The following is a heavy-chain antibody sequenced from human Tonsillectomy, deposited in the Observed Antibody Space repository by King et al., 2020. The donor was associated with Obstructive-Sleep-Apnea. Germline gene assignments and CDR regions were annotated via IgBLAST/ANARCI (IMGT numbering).Heavy chain of an antibody. Sequence: VQLVESGGGLVQPGRSLRLSCAASGFRFDDYAMHWVRQAPGKGLEWVSGISWNSGGIDYADSVKGRFTISRDNAKNSLYLQMNSLRAEDTALYYCAKGGLQVWFSGVDVWGQGTTVTVSS. CDR1: GFRFDDYA. CDR2: ISWNSGGI. D-gene: IGHD5-18*01. V-gene: IGHV3-9*01. J-gene: IGHJ6*02. CDR3: AKGGLQVWFSGVDV.